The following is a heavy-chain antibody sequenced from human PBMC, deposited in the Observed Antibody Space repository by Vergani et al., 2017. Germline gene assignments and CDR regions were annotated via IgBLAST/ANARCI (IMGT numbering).Heavy chain of an antibody. J-gene: IGHJ4*02. CDR3: ARPDNYGDYVPFDY. CDR2: IYYSGST. CDR1: GGSISRYY. V-gene: IGHV4-59*01. Sequence: QVQLQESGPGLVKPSETLSLTCTVSGGSISRYYWSWIRQPPGKGLEWIGYIYYSGSTNYNPSLKSRVTISVDTSKNRFSLKLSSVTAADTAVYYCARPDNYGDYVPFDYWGQGTLVTVSS. D-gene: IGHD4-17*01.